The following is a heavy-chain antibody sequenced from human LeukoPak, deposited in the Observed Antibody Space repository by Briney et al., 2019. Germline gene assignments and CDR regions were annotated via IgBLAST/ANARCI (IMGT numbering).Heavy chain of an antibody. Sequence: GGSLRLSCEVSGYSFSSFWMHWVRQAPGEGLVWVSRLNEDGGITNYADFAKGRFTISRDNARNTLYLQMNSLSADDTAVYYCTRDIGGRSAYWGQGALVTVSS. CDR1: GYSFSSFW. CDR3: TRDIGGRSAY. CDR2: LNEDGGIT. V-gene: IGHV3-74*01. D-gene: IGHD3-16*01. J-gene: IGHJ4*02.